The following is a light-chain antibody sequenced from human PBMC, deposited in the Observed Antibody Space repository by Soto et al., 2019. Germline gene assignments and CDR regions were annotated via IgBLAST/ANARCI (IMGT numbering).Light chain of an antibody. J-gene: IGLJ2*01. V-gene: IGLV2-14*01. Sequence: QSALTQPASVSGSPGQSITISCTGTSSDVGTYTYVSWYKQHPGKAPKLVIYEVTNRPSEVSNRFAGSKSGNTASLTISGLQAEDEGDYYCSSYSRSNTPVVFGGGTKLTVL. CDR3: SSYSRSNTPVV. CDR1: SSDVGTYTY. CDR2: EVT.